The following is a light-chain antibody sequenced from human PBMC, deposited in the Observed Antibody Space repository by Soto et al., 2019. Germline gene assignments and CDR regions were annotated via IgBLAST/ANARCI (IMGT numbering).Light chain of an antibody. Sequence: QSALTQPASVSGSPGQSITISCTGTSSDVGGYNYVSWYQQHPGKDPKLMIYEVSNRPSGVSNRFSGSKSGNTASLTLSWLQAEDEADYYCSSYTSSSTLVFGTGTKLTVL. CDR3: SSYTSSSTLV. J-gene: IGLJ1*01. V-gene: IGLV2-14*01. CDR1: SSDVGGYNY. CDR2: EVS.